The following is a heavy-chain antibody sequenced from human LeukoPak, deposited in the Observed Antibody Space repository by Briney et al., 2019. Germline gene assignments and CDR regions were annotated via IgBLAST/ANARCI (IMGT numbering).Heavy chain of an antibody. CDR3: ARDGPYCSGGSCYLSARWFDP. J-gene: IGHJ5*02. Sequence: ASVKVSCKASGYTFTGYYLHWVRQAPGQGLEWMGGIIPIFGTANYAQKFQGRVTITADESTSTAYMELSSLRSEDTAVYYCARDGPYCSGGSCYLSARWFDPWGQGTLVTVSS. V-gene: IGHV1-69*13. CDR2: IIPIFGTA. CDR1: GYTFTGYY. D-gene: IGHD2-15*01.